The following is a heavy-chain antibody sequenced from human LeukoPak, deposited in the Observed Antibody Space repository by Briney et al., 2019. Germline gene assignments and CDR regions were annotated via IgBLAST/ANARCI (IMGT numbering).Heavy chain of an antibody. D-gene: IGHD6-13*01. V-gene: IGHV3-48*03. CDR2: ISSSGSTI. CDR1: GFTFSSYE. CDR3: ARSVVGEAAGHWYFDL. J-gene: IGHJ2*01. Sequence: PGGSLRLSCAASGFTFSSYEMNWVRQAPGKGLEWVSYISSSGSTIYYADSVKGRFTISRDNSKNTLYLQMNSLRAEDTAVYYCARSVVGEAAGHWYFDLWGRGTLVTVSS.